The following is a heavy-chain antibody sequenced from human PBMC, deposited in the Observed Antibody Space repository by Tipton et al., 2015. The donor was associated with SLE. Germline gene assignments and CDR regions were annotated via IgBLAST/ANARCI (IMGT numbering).Heavy chain of an antibody. D-gene: IGHD5-12*01. Sequence: QSGPEVKKPGASVKVSCKASGYTFTSYGISWVRQAPGQGLEWMGWISAYNGNTNYAQKLQGRVTMTTDTSTSTAYMELRSLRSEDTAVYYCASSLGSGYDKVEGMDVWGQGTTVTVSS. V-gene: IGHV1-18*01. J-gene: IGHJ6*02. CDR1: GYTFTSYG. CDR3: ASSLGSGYDKVEGMDV. CDR2: ISAYNGNT.